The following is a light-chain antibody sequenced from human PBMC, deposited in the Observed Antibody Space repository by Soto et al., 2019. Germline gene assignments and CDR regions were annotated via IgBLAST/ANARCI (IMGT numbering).Light chain of an antibody. CDR1: QSVKNNF. Sequence: IVLTQSPGTLSLSPGEGATLSCRASQSVKNNFLAWYQQRPGQPPRLLIHAASIRATGTPARFSGSASGTDFTLFISILEPDDFAMYFCQQYGSSLTCGGGTRVEIK. CDR2: AAS. V-gene: IGKV3-20*01. J-gene: IGKJ4*01. CDR3: QQYGSSLT.